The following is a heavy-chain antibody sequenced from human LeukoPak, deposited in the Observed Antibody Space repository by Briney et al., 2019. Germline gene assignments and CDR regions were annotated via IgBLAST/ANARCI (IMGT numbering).Heavy chain of an antibody. Sequence: APVKVSCKASGYTFTSYGDSWVRQVPGQGPKWMGWISTYKGNTNYAQKLQGRVSVTTDTATTTVYMELRSLTSDDTAVYYCGRSMDSSTSRLIEYWGQGTLVTVSS. CDR2: ISTYKGNT. D-gene: IGHD6-6*01. J-gene: IGHJ4*02. V-gene: IGHV1-18*01. CDR3: GRSMDSSTSRLIEY. CDR1: GYTFTSYG.